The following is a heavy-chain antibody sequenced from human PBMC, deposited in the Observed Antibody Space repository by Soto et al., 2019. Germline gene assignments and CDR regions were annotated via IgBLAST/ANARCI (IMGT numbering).Heavy chain of an antibody. CDR1: GYTFTSYY. D-gene: IGHD3-10*01. CDR3: ERDFNYYGSGSYYIYYYGMDV. V-gene: IGHV1-46*01. Sequence: QVQLVQSGAEVKKPGASVKVSCKAAGYTFTSYYMHWVRQAPGQGVERMGIINPSGGSTSYAQKCQGRVTMTRDTSTRTVYMELSSLRSEDTAVYYCERDFNYYGSGSYYIYYYGMDVWGQGTTVTVSS. CDR2: INPSGGST. J-gene: IGHJ6*01.